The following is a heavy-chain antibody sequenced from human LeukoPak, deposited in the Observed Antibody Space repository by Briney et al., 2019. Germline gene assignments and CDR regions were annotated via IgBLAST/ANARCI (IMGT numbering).Heavy chain of an antibody. Sequence: PGGSLRLSCAASGFTFSGYAMNWVRQAPGKGLEWVSSVSTTGSDTYYADSVKGRFTISRDNSKNTLYLQMNSLRAEDTAVYYCASDTVGRVAATDYWGQGTLVTVSS. J-gene: IGHJ4*02. V-gene: IGHV3-21*01. D-gene: IGHD2-15*01. CDR2: VSTTGSDT. CDR1: GFTFSGYA. CDR3: ASDTVGRVAATDY.